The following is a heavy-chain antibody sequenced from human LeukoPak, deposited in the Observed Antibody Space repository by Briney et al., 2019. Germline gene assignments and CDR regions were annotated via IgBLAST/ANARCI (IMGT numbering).Heavy chain of an antibody. J-gene: IGHJ4*02. CDR2: IFRGGST. Sequence: SETLSLTCAVSGYSISIAYYWGWIRQPPGKGLEWIGRIFRGGSTSYNPSLMSRLTMSMDTSKNQFSLQLTSVTTADTAVYYCARYDSRGSGSTQLEYWGQGILVTISS. V-gene: IGHV4-38-2*01. CDR3: ARYDSRGSGSTQLEY. D-gene: IGHD3-3*01. CDR1: GYSISIAYY.